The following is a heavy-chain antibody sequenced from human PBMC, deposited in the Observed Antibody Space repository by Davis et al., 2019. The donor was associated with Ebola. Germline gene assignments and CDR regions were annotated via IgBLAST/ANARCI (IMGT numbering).Heavy chain of an antibody. J-gene: IGHJ5*02. CDR2: IKQDGSDK. D-gene: IGHD6-19*01. V-gene: IGHV3-7*01. Sequence: GESLKISCAASGFTFSSYAMSWVRQAPGKGPEWVAKIKQDGSDKYYGDSVKGRFTISRDNAENSVFLQMNSLRAEDTAVYYCAKDSGWQMSPWGQGTLVTVSS. CDR3: AKDSGWQMSP. CDR1: GFTFSSYA.